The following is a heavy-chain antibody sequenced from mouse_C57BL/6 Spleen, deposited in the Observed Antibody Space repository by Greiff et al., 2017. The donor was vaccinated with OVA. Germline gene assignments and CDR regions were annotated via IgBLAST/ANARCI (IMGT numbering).Heavy chain of an antibody. V-gene: IGHV1-54*01. CDR2: INPGSGGT. J-gene: IGHJ2*01. CDR1: GYAFTNYL. Sequence: VQLQQSGAELVRPGTSVKVSCKASGYAFTNYLIEWVKQRPGQGLEWIGVINPGSGGTNYNEKFKGKATLTADKSSSTAYMQLSSLTSEDSAVYFCARSRIYYGSSYPYYFDYWGQGTTLTVSS. D-gene: IGHD1-1*01. CDR3: ARSRIYYGSSYPYYFDY.